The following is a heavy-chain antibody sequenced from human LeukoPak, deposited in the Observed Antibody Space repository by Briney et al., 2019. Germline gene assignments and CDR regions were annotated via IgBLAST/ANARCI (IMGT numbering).Heavy chain of an antibody. CDR3: ARGQLTIESHPTQTNYYCYYMDV. CDR2: IYTSGST. J-gene: IGHJ6*03. CDR1: GGSISSYY. D-gene: IGHD4/OR15-4a*01. V-gene: IGHV4-4*07. Sequence: PSETLSLTCTVSGGSISSYYWTWIRQPAGKGLEWIGRIYTSGSTNYNPSLKSRVTMSIDTSMSQFSLKLNSVTAADTAVYYCARGQLTIESHPTQTNYYCYYMDVWGKGTTVAVAS.